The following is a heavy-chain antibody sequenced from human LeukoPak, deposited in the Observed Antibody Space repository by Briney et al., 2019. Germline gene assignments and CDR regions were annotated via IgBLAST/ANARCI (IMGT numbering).Heavy chain of an antibody. J-gene: IGHJ4*02. CDR1: GGSISSYY. Sequence: SETLSLTCTVSGGSISSYYWSWIRQPPGKGLEWIGGSTNYNPSLKSRVTISEDMSKSQFSLKLTSVTAADTAVYYCARHGSGWVFDHWGQGTLVTVSS. CDR3: ARHGSGWVFDH. D-gene: IGHD6-19*01. CDR2: GST. V-gene: IGHV4-59*08.